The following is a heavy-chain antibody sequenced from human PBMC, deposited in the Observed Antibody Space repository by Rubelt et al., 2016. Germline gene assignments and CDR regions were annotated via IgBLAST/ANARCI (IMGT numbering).Heavy chain of an antibody. D-gene: IGHD3-22*01. J-gene: IGHJ5*02. V-gene: IGHV4-31*11. CDR1: GGSISSGGYY. Sequence: QVQLQQWGAGLLKPSETLSLTCAVYGGSISSGGYYWSWIRQHPGKGLEWIGYIYYSGSTYYNPSLKSRVTISVGTSKNQFSLKLSSVTAADTAVYYCARADYYDSSGYHNWFDPWGQGTLVTVSS. CDR2: IYYSGST. CDR3: ARADYYDSSGYHNWFDP.